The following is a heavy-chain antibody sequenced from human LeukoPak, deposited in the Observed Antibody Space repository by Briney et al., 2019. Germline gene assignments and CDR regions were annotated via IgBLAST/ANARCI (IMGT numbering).Heavy chain of an antibody. V-gene: IGHV4-34*01. CDR3: ARAGDSYSSGYNDY. Sequence: SETLSLTCTVSGGSISSYYWSWIRQPPGKGLEWIGEINHSGSTNYNPSLKSRVTISVDTSKNQFSLKLSSVTAADTAVYYCARAGDSYSSGYNDYWGQGTLVTVSS. CDR1: GGSISSYY. D-gene: IGHD6-19*01. J-gene: IGHJ4*02. CDR2: INHSGST.